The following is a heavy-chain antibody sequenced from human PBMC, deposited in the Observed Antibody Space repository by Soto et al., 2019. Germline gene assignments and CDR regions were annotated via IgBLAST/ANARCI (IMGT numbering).Heavy chain of an antibody. V-gene: IGHV3-13*01. CDR2: IGTAGDT. D-gene: IGHD3-22*01. CDR1: GFTFSSYD. J-gene: IGHJ3*02. CDR3: ARAGLTYYYDSSGYSGRADAFDI. Sequence: PGGSLRLSCAASGFTFSSYDTHWVRQATGKGLEWVSAIGTAGDTYYPGSVKGRFTISRENAKNSLYLQMNSLRAEDTAVYYCARAGLTYYYDSSGYSGRADAFDIWGQGTMVTVSS.